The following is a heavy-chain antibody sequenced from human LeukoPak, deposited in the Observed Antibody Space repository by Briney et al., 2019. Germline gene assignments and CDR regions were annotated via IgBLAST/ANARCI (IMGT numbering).Heavy chain of an antibody. Sequence: PGGSLRLSCAASGFTFSSNWMAWVCQAPGKGLEWVANIKHNGDDLNYVDSVEDRFTISRDNAQNSLYLHMTSLRVEDTAVYYCARELRTFDSWGQGTLVTVSS. D-gene: IGHD3-16*01. CDR1: GFTFSSNW. J-gene: IGHJ4*02. CDR2: IKHNGDDL. V-gene: IGHV3-7*01. CDR3: ARELRTFDS.